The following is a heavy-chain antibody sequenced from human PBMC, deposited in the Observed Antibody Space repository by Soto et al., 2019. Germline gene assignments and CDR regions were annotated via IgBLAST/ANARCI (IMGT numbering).Heavy chain of an antibody. D-gene: IGHD7-27*01. CDR2: INPNGGST. CDR3: ARGLTSGDY. V-gene: IGHV1-46*01. Sequence: QVQLVQSGAEVKNPGASVKLSCKASGYTFTSFYIHWVRQAPGQGLEGMAIINPNGGSTNYAPNLQGRVTLTRDTSTNTVYIELSSLGSEDTAVYYCARGLTSGDYWGQGTLVTVSS. CDR1: GYTFTSFY. J-gene: IGHJ4*02.